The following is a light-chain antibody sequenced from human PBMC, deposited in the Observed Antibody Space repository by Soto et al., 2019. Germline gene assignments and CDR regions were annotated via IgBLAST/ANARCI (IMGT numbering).Light chain of an antibody. Sequence: SYELTQPPSVSVAPGKTARFTCGGNNIGSKSVHWYQQKPGQAPVLVIYYDSDRPSGIPERFSGSNSGNTATLTISRVEAGDEADYYCQVWDSSSDHPFGGGTKLTVL. CDR3: QVWDSSSDHP. J-gene: IGLJ2*01. CDR1: NIGSKS. CDR2: YDS. V-gene: IGLV3-21*04.